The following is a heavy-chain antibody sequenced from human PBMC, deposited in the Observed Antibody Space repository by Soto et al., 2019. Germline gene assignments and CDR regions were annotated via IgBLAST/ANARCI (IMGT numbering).Heavy chain of an antibody. V-gene: IGHV1-69*04. CDR3: ARDVVVVAATRGWFDP. CDR1: GGTFSSYT. J-gene: IGHJ5*02. Sequence: SVKVSCKASGGTFSSYTISWVRQAPGQGLEWMGRIIPILGIANYAQKFQGRVTITADKSTSTAYMELSSLRSEDTAVYYCARDVVVVAATRGWFDPWGQGTLVT. CDR2: IIPILGIA. D-gene: IGHD2-15*01.